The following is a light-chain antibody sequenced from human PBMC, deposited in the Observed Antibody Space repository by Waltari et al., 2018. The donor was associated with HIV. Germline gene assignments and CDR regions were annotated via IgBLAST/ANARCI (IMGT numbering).Light chain of an antibody. CDR3: SSYTSSSTPYV. CDR2: EVS. CDR1: SSDVGRYNY. V-gene: IGLV2-14*01. Sequence: QSALTQPASVSGSPGQSITISCTGPSSDVGRYNYAPWYQPHPGKAPKLMIYEVSNRPSGVSNRFSGSKSGNTASLTISGLQAEDEADYYCSSYTSSSTPYVFGTGTKVTVL. J-gene: IGLJ1*01.